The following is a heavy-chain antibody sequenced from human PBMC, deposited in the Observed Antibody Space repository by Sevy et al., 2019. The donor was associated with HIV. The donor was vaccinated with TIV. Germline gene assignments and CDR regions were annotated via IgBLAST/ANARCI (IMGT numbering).Heavy chain of an antibody. CDR1: GGSISSGNYY. V-gene: IGHV4-30-4*01. D-gene: IGHD6-6*01. J-gene: IGHJ5*02. Sequence: SETLSLTCTVSGGSISSGNYYWHWIRQPPGKGLEWIGYISYTGNTYYNPSLKSPVTLSVDTSNNQFSLRLTSVTAADTAVYYGARDATEDTSSSVWFDPWGQGTLVTVSS. CDR2: ISYTGNT. CDR3: ARDATEDTSSSVWFDP.